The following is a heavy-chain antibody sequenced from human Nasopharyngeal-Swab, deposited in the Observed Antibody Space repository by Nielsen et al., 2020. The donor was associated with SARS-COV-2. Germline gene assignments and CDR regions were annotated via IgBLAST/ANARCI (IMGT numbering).Heavy chain of an antibody. V-gene: IGHV3-73*01. CDR2: IRSKGNSYAT. D-gene: IGHD2-15*01. J-gene: IGHJ4*02. CDR1: GFIFCDSA. CDR3: TRCGGSCYTGKDY. Sequence: GESLKISCAASGFIFCDSAIHWVRQASGKGLEWVGRIRSKGNSYATAYAASVKGRFTIPRDDSKNTAYLQMNSLITEDTAVYYCTRCGGSCYTGKDYWGQGTLVTVSS.